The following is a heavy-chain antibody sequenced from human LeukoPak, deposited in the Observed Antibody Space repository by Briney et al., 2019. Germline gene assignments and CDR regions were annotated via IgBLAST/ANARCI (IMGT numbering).Heavy chain of an antibody. CDR1: GFTSSDYY. Sequence: GGSLRLSCAASGFTSSDYYMSWIRQAPGKGLEWISYISNSGSFIYYADSVKGRFTISRDNAKNSLYLQMDSLRAEDTAVYYCARDSLGAAVAYYFIYWGQGTLVTVSS. V-gene: IGHV3-11*01. D-gene: IGHD2/OR15-2a*01. CDR3: ARDSLGAAVAYYFIY. CDR2: ISNSGSFI. J-gene: IGHJ4*02.